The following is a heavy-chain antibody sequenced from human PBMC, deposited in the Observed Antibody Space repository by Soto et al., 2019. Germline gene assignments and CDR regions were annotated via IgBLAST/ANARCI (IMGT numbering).Heavy chain of an antibody. D-gene: IGHD3-10*01. CDR1: GGFISSGDYY. CDR2: VHFSGSA. Sequence: SETLSLTCTVSGGFISSGDYYWSWIRQSPGKGLEWIGYVHFSGSAYYNPSLKSRLSISVDTSKNQFSLRLTSMTASDAAVYYCARASYLGGYCMTFDYWGQGTQVTVST. V-gene: IGHV4-30-4*01. CDR3: ARASYLGGYCMTFDY. J-gene: IGHJ4*02.